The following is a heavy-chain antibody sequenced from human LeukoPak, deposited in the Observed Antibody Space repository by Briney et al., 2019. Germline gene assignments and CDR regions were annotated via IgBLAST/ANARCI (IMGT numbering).Heavy chain of an antibody. V-gene: IGHV3-7*05. D-gene: IGHD1-26*01. CDR2: INEEGSVK. CDR3: ARDLGASQHLSWFGP. Sequence: GGSLRLSCAASGFTFSNYCMSWVRQAPGKGLEWVGNINEEGSVKYYVDSVKGRFTISRDNAKNSLYLQMNSLRAEDTAVYYCARDLGASQHLSWFGPWGQGTLVTVSS. CDR1: GFTFSNYC. J-gene: IGHJ5*02.